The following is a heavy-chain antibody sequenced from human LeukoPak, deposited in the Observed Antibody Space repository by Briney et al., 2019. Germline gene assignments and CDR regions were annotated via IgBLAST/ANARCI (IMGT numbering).Heavy chain of an antibody. D-gene: IGHD2-15*01. CDR3: ARERNCSGGSCSDAFDI. V-gene: IGHV1-2*02. CDR1: GYTFTGYY. Sequence: ASVTVSCKASGYTFTGYYMHWVRQAPGQGLEWMGWINPNSGGTNYAQKFQGRVTMTRDTSISTAYMELTRLRSDDTAVYYCARERNCSGGSCSDAFDIWGQGTMVTVSS. CDR2: INPNSGGT. J-gene: IGHJ3*02.